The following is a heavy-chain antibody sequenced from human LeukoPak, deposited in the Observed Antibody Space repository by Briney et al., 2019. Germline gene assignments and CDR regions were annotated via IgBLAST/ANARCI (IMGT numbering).Heavy chain of an antibody. CDR2: ISSSSSYI. V-gene: IGHV3-21*01. CDR1: GFTVSSNY. D-gene: IGHD1-26*01. J-gene: IGHJ4*02. Sequence: GGSLRLSCAASGFTVSSNYMSWVRQAPGKGLEWVSSISSSSSYIYYADSVKGRFTISRDNAKNSLYLQMNSLRAEDTAVYYCARDREGVVLDYWGQGTLVTVSS. CDR3: ARDREGVVLDY.